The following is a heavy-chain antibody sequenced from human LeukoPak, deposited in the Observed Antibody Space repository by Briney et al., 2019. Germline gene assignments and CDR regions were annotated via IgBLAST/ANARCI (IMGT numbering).Heavy chain of an antibody. CDR2: ISGSGSST. CDR3: AMHIISGPYNWCDS. Sequence: TGGSLRLSCAASGFTFINFAMSWVRQAPGKGLEWVSTISGSGSSTYYADSVKGRFTISRDNSEDTLSLQMNSLRADDTAIYYCAMHIISGPYNWCDSWGQGTLVTVSS. CDR1: GFTFINFA. D-gene: IGHD1-26*01. J-gene: IGHJ5*01. V-gene: IGHV3-23*01.